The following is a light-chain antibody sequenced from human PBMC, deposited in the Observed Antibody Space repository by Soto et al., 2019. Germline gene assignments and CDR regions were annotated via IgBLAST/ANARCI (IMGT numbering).Light chain of an antibody. J-gene: IGKJ2*01. CDR3: QQYGSSPPYT. CDR2: GSS. CDR1: QSVSGSY. V-gene: IGKV3-20*01. Sequence: EIVLTQSPGTLSLSPGERATLSCRASQSVSGSYLAWYQQKPGQSPRLLIYGSSDRATGIPERFSGSGSGTDFTLTISRVEPEDFAVYYCQQYGSSPPYTFGQGTNLEIK.